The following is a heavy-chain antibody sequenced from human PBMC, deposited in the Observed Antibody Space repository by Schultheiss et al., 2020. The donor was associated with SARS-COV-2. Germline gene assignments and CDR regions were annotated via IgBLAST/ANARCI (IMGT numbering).Heavy chain of an antibody. Sequence: GSLRLSCAVYGGSFSAYYWSWIRQPPGKGLEWIGSISYSGTTYYNPSLKSRLTISVDTSKNQFSLELSSVTAADTAAYYCARHGPYYDFWSGYLYYFEYWGRGTLVTVSS. D-gene: IGHD3-3*01. V-gene: IGHV4-34*01. CDR3: ARHGPYYDFWSGYLYYFEY. CDR2: ISYSGTT. CDR1: GGSFSAYY. J-gene: IGHJ4*02.